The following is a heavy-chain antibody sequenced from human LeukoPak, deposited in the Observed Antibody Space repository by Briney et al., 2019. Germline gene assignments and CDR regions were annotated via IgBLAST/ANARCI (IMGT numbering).Heavy chain of an antibody. D-gene: IGHD3-10*01. V-gene: IGHV4-61*01. CDR1: GGSVSSGSYY. CDR3: ARSVYYGSGSYYNYYSYGMDV. J-gene: IGHJ6*02. Sequence: NTSETLSLTCTVSGGSVSSGSYYWSWIRQPPGKGLEWIGYIYYSGSTNYSPSLKSRVTISVDTSKNQFSLKLSSVTAADTAVYYCARSVYYGSGSYYNYYSYGMDVWGQGTTVTVSS. CDR2: IYYSGST.